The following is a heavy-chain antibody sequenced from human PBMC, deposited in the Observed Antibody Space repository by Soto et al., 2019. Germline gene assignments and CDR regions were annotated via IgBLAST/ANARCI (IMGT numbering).Heavy chain of an antibody. J-gene: IGHJ5*02. D-gene: IGHD4-4*01. CDR3: ARAVDYSNYRNWFDP. V-gene: IGHV1-69*14. CDR2: IIPIFGTA. CDR1: GGTFSSYA. Sequence: QVQLVQSGAEVKKPGSSVKVSCKASGGTFSSYAISWVRQAPGQGLEWMGGIIPIFGTANYAQKFQGRVTIXVDTSXXTAYMELSSLRSEDTAVYYCARAVDYSNYRNWFDPWGQGTLVTVSS.